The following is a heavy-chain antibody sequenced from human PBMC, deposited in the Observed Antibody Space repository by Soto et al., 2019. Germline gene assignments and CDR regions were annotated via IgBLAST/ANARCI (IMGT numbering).Heavy chain of an antibody. Sequence: PGGSLRLSCAASGFSFSSYAMSWVRQAPGKGLEWVSSISDGGGSTNYADSVRGRFTIARDRSKNTLYLHMISLRAEDTAVYYCARDRGYDAHDYYYNAMDVWGQGTMVTVSS. V-gene: IGHV3-23*01. CDR1: GFSFSSYA. D-gene: IGHD2-15*01. J-gene: IGHJ6*02. CDR2: ISDGGGST. CDR3: ARDRGYDAHDYYYNAMDV.